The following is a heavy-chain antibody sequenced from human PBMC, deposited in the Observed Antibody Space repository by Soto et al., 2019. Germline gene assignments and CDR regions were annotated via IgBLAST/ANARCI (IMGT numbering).Heavy chain of an antibody. J-gene: IGHJ4*01. V-gene: IGHV3-15*07. D-gene: IGHD3-22*01. CDR3: TTDSYSTIIIVRFDY. CDR1: GFTFTNAW. CDR2: IKSKTDGGTT. Sequence: GGSLRLSCAPSGFTFTNAWINWSGRPQEKGLEWVGRIKSKTDGGTTDYAEPVKGRFAISRDDSNNMVYLQMNSLKIEDTAVYYCTTDSYSTIIIVRFDYWGHGTLVTVSS.